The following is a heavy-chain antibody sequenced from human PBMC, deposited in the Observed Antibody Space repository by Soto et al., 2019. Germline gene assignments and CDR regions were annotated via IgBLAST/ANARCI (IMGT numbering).Heavy chain of an antibody. CDR3: AREGGRHCSPTRCYNAFDI. Sequence: EVQLVESGGGLVQPGGSLRLSCVSSGFSFSAFSMNWVRQAPGKGLEWVSYISTSSSTIYYADSVKGRLTISRDNAKNSLFLQTDSLTDEDTAVYYCAREGGRHCSPTRCYNAFDIWGQGTMVTVSS. CDR2: ISTSSSTI. D-gene: IGHD2-2*02. V-gene: IGHV3-48*02. J-gene: IGHJ3*02. CDR1: GFSFSAFS.